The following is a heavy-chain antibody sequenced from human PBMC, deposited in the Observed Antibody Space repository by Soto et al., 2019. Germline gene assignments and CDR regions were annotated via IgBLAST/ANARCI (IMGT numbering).Heavy chain of an antibody. J-gene: IGHJ5*01. CDR2: IYYSGST. D-gene: IGHD3-22*01. V-gene: IGHV4-39*01. CDR3: ASHIRQYNYNSWARGCLGDS. Sequence: PSQTLSLTCTVAPGSISSRSYYWGWIRQPPGKGLEWIGSIYYSGSTYYNPSLRSPVTISVGRSKNQFSLNLSSVTAADTALYYRASHIRQYNYNSWARGCLGDS. CDR1: PGSISSRSYY.